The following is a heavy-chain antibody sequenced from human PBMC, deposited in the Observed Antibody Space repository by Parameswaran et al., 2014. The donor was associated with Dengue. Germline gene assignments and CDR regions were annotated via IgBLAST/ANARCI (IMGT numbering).Heavy chain of an antibody. CDR2: IYYSGST. Sequence: WIRQPPGKGLEWIGYIYYSGSTNYNPSLKSRVTISVDTSKNQFSLKLSSVTAADTAVYYCAREVVYYDSSGYYSPGMDVWGQGTTVTVSS. V-gene: IGHV4-59*01. D-gene: IGHD3-22*01. CDR3: AREVVYYDSSGYYSPGMDV. J-gene: IGHJ6*02.